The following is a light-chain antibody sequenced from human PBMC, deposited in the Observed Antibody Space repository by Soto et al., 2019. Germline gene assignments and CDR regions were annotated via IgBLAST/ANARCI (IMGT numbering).Light chain of an antibody. CDR3: SQQKGTRTNF. CDR1: SSDVGAYNY. V-gene: IGLV2-14*01. CDR2: DVS. Sequence: QSVLTQPASVSGSPGQSITISCTGTSSDVGAYNYVSWYQQHPGKAPKLLIYDVSNRPSGVSSRFSGSKSGDTASLTISGLQAGEELDYYRSQQKGTRTNFFVTGT. J-gene: IGLJ1*01.